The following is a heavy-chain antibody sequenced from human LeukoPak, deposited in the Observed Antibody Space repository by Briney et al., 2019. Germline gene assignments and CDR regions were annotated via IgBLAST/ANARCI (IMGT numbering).Heavy chain of an antibody. D-gene: IGHD3-10*01. J-gene: IGHJ4*02. CDR3: ARGSYLDC. V-gene: IGHV1-2*02. CDR1: GYTFTGYY. CDR2: IYPNSGGT. Sequence: ASVKVSCKASGYTFTGYYMHWVRQASGQGLEWMGWIYPNSGGTKYAQKLQGRVTMTTDTSTSTGYMELRSLRSDDTAVYYCARGSYLDCWGQGTLVTVSS.